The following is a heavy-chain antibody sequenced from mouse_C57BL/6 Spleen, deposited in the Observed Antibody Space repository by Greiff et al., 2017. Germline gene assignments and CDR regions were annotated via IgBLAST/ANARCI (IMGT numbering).Heavy chain of an antibody. J-gene: IGHJ1*03. CDR2: IYPSDSET. V-gene: IGHV1-61*01. CDR3: AREEEGWYFDV. CDR1: GYTFTSYW. Sequence: QVQLQQSGAELVRPGSSVKLSCKASGYTFTSYWMDWVKQRPGQGLEWIGNIYPSDSETHYNQKFKDKATLTVDKSSSTAYMQLSSLTSEDSAVYYCAREEEGWYFDVWGTGTTVTVSS.